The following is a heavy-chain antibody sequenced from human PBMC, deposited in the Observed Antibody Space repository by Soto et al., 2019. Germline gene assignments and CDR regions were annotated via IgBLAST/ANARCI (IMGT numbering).Heavy chain of an antibody. CDR2: ISGSGGST. Sequence: GGSLRLSCAASGFTFSSYAMSWVRQAPGKGLEWVSAISGSGGSTYYADSVKGRFTISRDNSKNTLYLQMNSLRAEDTAVYYCAKGLKQWLVPSYFDCWGQGTLVTVSS. D-gene: IGHD6-19*01. CDR3: AKGLKQWLVPSYFDC. CDR1: GFTFSSYA. V-gene: IGHV3-23*01. J-gene: IGHJ4*02.